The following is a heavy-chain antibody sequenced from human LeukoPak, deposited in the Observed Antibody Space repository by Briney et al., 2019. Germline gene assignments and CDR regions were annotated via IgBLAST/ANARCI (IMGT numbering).Heavy chain of an antibody. CDR2: IIPIFGTA. J-gene: IGHJ4*02. V-gene: IGHV1-69*13. Sequence: ASVKVSCKASGGTFSSYAISWVRQAPGQGLEWMGGIIPIFGTANYAQKFQGRVTITADESTSTAYMELSSLRSEDTAVYYCARLPLGYCSGGSCPYYFDYWGQGTLVTVSS. CDR1: GGTFSSYA. CDR3: ARLPLGYCSGGSCPYYFDY. D-gene: IGHD2-15*01.